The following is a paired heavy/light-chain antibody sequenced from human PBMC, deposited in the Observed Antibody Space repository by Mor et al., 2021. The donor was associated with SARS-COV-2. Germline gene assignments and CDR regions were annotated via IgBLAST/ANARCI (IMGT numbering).Light chain of an antibody. CDR3: QQYNNWPQT. J-gene: IGKJ2*01. Sequence: EIVMTQSPATLSVSPGERATLSCRASQSVSSNLAWYQQKPGQAPRLLIYGASTRATGIPARFSGSGSGTEFTLTISSLQSEDFAVYYCQQYNNWPQTFGQGTKLEIK. V-gene: IGKV3-15*01. CDR2: GAS. CDR1: QSVSSN.
Heavy chain of an antibody. J-gene: IGHJ2*01. CDR3: ARYNGGYSYGNGWYFDL. CDR1: GGTFSSYA. D-gene: IGHD5-18*01. Sequence: QVQLVQSGAEVKKPGSSVKVSCKASGGTFSSYAISWVRQAPGQGLEWMGRIIPIFNIANYAQKLQGRVTITADKSTSTAFMELSSLRSEDTAVYYCARYNGGYSYGNGWYFDLWGRGTLVTVSS. V-gene: IGHV1-69*04. CDR2: IIPIFNIA.